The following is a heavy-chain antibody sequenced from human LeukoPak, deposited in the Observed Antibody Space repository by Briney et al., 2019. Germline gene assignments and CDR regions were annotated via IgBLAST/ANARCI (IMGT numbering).Heavy chain of an antibody. D-gene: IGHD3-10*02. CDR1: GGSISSDTYY. J-gene: IGHJ5*02. V-gene: IGHV4-39*07. CDR2: VFYSGSM. Sequence: SETLSLTCTVSGGSISSDTYYWGWIRQPPGKGLEYIGSVFYSGSMYNNPSLKSRVTISVDTTKNQFSLKVSSVTAADTAVYYCARGDVTAGLRFDPWGQGTLVTVSS. CDR3: ARGDVTAGLRFDP.